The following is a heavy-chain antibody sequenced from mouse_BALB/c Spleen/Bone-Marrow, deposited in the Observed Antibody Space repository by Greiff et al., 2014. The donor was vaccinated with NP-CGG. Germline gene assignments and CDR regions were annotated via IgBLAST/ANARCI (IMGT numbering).Heavy chain of an antibody. J-gene: IGHJ2*01. CDR1: GYRFNSYW. Sequence: QVQLQQSGADLMKPGASVKISCKATGYRFNSYWIEWVKQRPGHGLEWIGEILPGSGSTNFNEKFKGKATFTAYTSSNTAYMQISSLTSEDSAVYYGAKLWIRSFDYWGQGTTLTVSS. CDR2: ILPGSGST. V-gene: IGHV1-9*01. CDR3: AKLWIRSFDY. D-gene: IGHD3-1*01.